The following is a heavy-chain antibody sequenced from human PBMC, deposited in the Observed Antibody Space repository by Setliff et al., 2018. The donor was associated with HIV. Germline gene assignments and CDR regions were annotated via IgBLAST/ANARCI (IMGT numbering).Heavy chain of an antibody. D-gene: IGHD4-17*01. CDR1: GGTFNNYA. CDR2: IIPILGIA. Sequence: AASVKVSCKTSGGTFNNYAFSWVRQAPGQGLEWMGGIIPILGIANYAQKIQGRATITADESTSTVYMELSSLRSDDSAVYYCAREPTGYGDYVYFDYWGQGTLVTVSS. CDR3: AREPTGYGDYVYFDY. V-gene: IGHV1-69*10. J-gene: IGHJ4*02.